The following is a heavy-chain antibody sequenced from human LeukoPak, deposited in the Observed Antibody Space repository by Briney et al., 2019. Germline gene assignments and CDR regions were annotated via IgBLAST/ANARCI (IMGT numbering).Heavy chain of an antibody. CDR2: INPSGGST. CDR1: GYTFTSYY. J-gene: IGHJ4*02. V-gene: IGHV1-46*01. CDR3: ARSEQKRAARPDY. D-gene: IGHD6-6*01. Sequence: ASVKVSCKASGYTFTSYYMHWVRQAPGQGLEWMGIINPSGGSTSYAEKFQGRVTMTRDTSTSTVYMDLSSLRSEDTAVYYCARSEQKRAARPDYWGQGTLVTVSS.